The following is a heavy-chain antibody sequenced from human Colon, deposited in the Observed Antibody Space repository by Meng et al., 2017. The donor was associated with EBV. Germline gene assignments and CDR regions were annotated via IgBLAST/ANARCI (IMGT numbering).Heavy chain of an antibody. CDR1: GGSIRPSDW. CDR2: IYRGGGT. Sequence: QLRESAPGLVVPAGTLSLTCAVAGGSIRPSDWWSWVRPPPGKGVEWNGEIYRGGGTNYNPSFKSRVTISVDTSNNHFSLKLSYVTAADTAVYYCARVRVIPAAVGFDYWGQGTLVTVSS. V-gene: IGHV4-4*02. J-gene: IGHJ4*02. CDR3: ARVRVIPAAVGFDY. D-gene: IGHD2-2*01.